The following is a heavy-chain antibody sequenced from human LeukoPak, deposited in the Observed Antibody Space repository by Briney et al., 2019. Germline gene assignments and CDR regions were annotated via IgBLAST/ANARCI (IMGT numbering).Heavy chain of an antibody. CDR3: AREGGSGYYYDY. J-gene: IGHJ4*02. CDR1: GGSISSHY. V-gene: IGHV4-59*11. Sequence: PSETLSLTCTVSGGSISSHYWSWIRQPPGKGLEWIGYIYYSGSTNYNPSLKSRVTISVDTSKNQFSLKLSSVTAADTAVYYCAREGGSGYYYDYWGQGTLVTVSS. CDR2: IYYSGST. D-gene: IGHD3-22*01.